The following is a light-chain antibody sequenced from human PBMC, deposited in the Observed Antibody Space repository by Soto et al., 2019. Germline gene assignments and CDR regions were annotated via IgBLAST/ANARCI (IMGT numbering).Light chain of an antibody. CDR2: KAS. Sequence: IHMTHAPATLSASVLDRVTITCLASQSISSWLSSYQQKPGKAPKLLIYKASSLESGVPSRFSGSGSGTEFTLTISSLQPDDFATYYCQQYNSYSWTFGQGTKVDIK. CDR3: QQYNSYSWT. J-gene: IGKJ1*01. V-gene: IGKV1-5*03. CDR1: QSISSW.